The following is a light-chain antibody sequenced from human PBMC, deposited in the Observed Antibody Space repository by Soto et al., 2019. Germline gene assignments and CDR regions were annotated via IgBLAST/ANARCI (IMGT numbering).Light chain of an antibody. V-gene: IGLV2-14*01. Sequence: QSALTQPASVSGSPGQTITISCTGTNSDVGGYNYVSWYQQQPGKAPKLIIYDVSNRPSGVSNRFSGSKSGNTASLTISGLQAEDEVDYYCSSYTGSSILDVFGTGTKLTVL. J-gene: IGLJ1*01. CDR1: NSDVGGYNY. CDR2: DVS. CDR3: SSYTGSSILDV.